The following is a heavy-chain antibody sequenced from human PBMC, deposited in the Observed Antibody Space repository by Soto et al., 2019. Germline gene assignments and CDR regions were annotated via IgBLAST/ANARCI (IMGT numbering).Heavy chain of an antibody. CDR2: INPNSGGT. Sequence: ASVKVSCKASGYTFTGYYMHWVRQAPGQGLEWMGWINPNSGGTNYAQKFQGWVTMTRDTSISTAYMELSRLRSDDTAVYYCAQASGDSCSPGSMDVWGQGTTVTVSS. CDR3: AQASGDSCSPGSMDV. D-gene: IGHD2-21*02. V-gene: IGHV1-2*04. J-gene: IGHJ6*02. CDR1: GYTFTGYY.